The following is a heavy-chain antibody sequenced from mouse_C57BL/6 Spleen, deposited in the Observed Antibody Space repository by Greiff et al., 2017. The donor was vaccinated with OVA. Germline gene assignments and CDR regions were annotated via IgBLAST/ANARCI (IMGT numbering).Heavy chain of an antibody. CDR2: IDPSDSYT. V-gene: IGHV1-59*01. CDR3: ARDSSGSYFDY. J-gene: IGHJ2*01. Sequence: QVQLQQPGAELVRPGTSVKLSCKASGYTFTSYWMHWVKQRPGQGLEWIGVIDPSDSYTNYNQKFKGKATLTVDTSSSTAYMQLSSLTSEDSAVYYCARDSSGSYFDYWGQGTTLTVSS. CDR1: GYTFTSYW. D-gene: IGHD3-2*02.